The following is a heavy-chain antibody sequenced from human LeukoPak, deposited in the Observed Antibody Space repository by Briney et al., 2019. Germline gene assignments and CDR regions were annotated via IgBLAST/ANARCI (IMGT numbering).Heavy chain of an antibody. CDR1: GFTVSSNY. D-gene: IGHD5-24*01. CDR2: IYGGGNI. V-gene: IGHV3-53*01. J-gene: IGHJ4*02. CDR3: ARGAGYNYPYYFGY. Sequence: PGGSLRLSCAASGFTVSSNYMNWVRKAPGKGLEWVSVIYGGGNIYYADSVKGRFTISRDNSKNTLYLQMNSLRAEDTAVYYCARGAGYNYPYYFGYWGQGTLVTVSS.